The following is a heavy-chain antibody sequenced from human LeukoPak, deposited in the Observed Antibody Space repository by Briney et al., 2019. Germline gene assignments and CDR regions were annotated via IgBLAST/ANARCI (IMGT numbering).Heavy chain of an antibody. Sequence: GGSLRLSCAASGFTFTSYWMHWVRQPPGKGLVWVSRINNDGSSTSYADSVKDRFTTSRDNAKNTLYLEMNSLRAEDTAVYYCARAKGPVLLWFGELLGAFDMWGQGTMVTVSS. V-gene: IGHV3-74*01. CDR2: INNDGSST. D-gene: IGHD3-10*01. CDR1: GFTFTSYW. CDR3: ARAKGPVLLWFGELLGAFDM. J-gene: IGHJ3*02.